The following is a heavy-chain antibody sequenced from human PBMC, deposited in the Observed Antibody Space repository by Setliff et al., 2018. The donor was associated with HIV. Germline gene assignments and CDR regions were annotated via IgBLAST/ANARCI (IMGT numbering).Heavy chain of an antibody. D-gene: IGHD4-17*01. CDR2: ISSSSSTI. CDR1: GFTFSSYS. J-gene: IGHJ3*01. CDR3: TTHYGDVGAFDL. Sequence: PGGSLRLSCAASGFTFSSYSMNWVRQAPGKGLEWVSYISSSSSTIYYADSVKGRFTISRDNAKNSLYLQMNSLKTGDTAVYYFTTHYGDVGAFDLWGQGTMVTVSS. V-gene: IGHV3-48*01.